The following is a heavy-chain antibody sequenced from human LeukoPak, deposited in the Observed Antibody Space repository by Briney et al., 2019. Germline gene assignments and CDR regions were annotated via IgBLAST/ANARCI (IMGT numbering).Heavy chain of an antibody. CDR1: GGSISSTTYY. Sequence: SETLSLTCIVSGGSISSTTYYWGWIRQSPGKGLEWIGSISYRGSTYYNPSLKSRVNISVDTSKNQISLRLSSVTAADTAVYYCARDRGYSYGFDYWGQGTLVTVSS. V-gene: IGHV4-39*07. CDR2: ISYRGST. CDR3: ARDRGYSYGFDY. D-gene: IGHD5-18*01. J-gene: IGHJ4*02.